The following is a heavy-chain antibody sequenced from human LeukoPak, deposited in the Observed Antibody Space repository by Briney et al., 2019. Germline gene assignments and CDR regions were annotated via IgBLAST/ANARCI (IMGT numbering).Heavy chain of an antibody. Sequence: GGSLGLSCAASGFTFSDYYMSWIRQAPGKGLEWVSYISSSGSTIYYADSVKGRFTISRDNAKNSLYLQMNSLRAEDTAVYYCARDHDSSVRGFDYWGQGTLVTVSS. CDR3: ARDHDSSVRGFDY. D-gene: IGHD3-22*01. J-gene: IGHJ4*02. V-gene: IGHV3-11*04. CDR1: GFTFSDYY. CDR2: ISSSGSTI.